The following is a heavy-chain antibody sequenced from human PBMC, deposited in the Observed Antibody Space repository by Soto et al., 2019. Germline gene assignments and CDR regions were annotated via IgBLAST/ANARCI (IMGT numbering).Heavy chain of an antibody. CDR2: FYPEDGET. J-gene: IGHJ3*02. CDR3: ATKRPYSSSSFTGSFDI. D-gene: IGHD6-6*01. Sequence: ASVQVYCKVSGYTLPELSMHWVRPAPGRGLEWMGGFYPEDGETIYAQKFHGRVTMTEDTSTDTAYMELSSLRSEDTAVYYCATKRPYSSSSFTGSFDIWGQGTMVTVSS. CDR1: GYTLPELS. V-gene: IGHV1-24*01.